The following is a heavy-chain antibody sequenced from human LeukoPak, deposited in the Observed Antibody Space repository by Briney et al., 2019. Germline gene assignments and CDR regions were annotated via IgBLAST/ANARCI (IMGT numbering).Heavy chain of an antibody. CDR1: GITFRTYW. CDR3: AELGITMIGGV. Sequence: GGSLRLSCAASGITFRTYWMTWVRQAPGKGLEWVASIKQDGSEKYYADSLEGRFTISRDNAKNSLYLQMNSLRAEDTAVYYCAELGITMIGGVWGKGTTVTISS. J-gene: IGHJ6*04. D-gene: IGHD3-10*02. CDR2: IKQDGSEK. V-gene: IGHV3-7*01.